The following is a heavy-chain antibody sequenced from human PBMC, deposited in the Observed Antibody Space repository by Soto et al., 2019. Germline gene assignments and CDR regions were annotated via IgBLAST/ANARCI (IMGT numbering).Heavy chain of an antibody. CDR2: IYYSGST. D-gene: IGHD6-13*01. J-gene: IGHJ4*02. CDR3: TRHEGGAAADRPLDY. CDR1: DGSISSSSYY. Sequence: SETLSLTCTFSDGSISSSSYYWGWIRQPPGKGLEWIGSIYYSGSTHNTPSLKSRVTMSVDTYTNQFSLKLNSVTAADTAVYYCTRHEGGAAADRPLDYWGQGTLVTVSS. V-gene: IGHV4-39*01.